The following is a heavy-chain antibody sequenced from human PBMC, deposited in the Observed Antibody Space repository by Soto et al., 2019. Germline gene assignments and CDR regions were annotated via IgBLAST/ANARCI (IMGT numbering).Heavy chain of an antibody. CDR1: GFTFSSYA. CDR3: SRGFYANTSYPRFDF. J-gene: IGHJ4*02. D-gene: IGHD2-21*01. CDR2: ISGSGGST. V-gene: IGHV3-23*01. Sequence: PGGSLRLSCAVSGFTFSSYAMNWVRQAPGKGLEWVSGISGSGGSTYYADSVKGRFTISRDNSKNTLYLQMNSLRAEDTAIYYCSRGFYANTSYPRFDFWGQGTLVTVSS.